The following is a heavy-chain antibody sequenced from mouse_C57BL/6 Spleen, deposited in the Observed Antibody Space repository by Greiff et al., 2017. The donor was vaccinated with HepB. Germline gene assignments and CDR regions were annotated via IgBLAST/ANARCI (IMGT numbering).Heavy chain of an antibody. V-gene: IGHV5-6*01. J-gene: IGHJ1*03. Sequence: EVKLVESGGDLVKPGGSLKLSCAASGFTFSSYGMSWVRQTPDKRLEWVATISSGGSYTYYPDSVKGRFTISRDNAKNTLYLQMSSLKSEDTAMYYFARHEGFITTVVARGYFDVWGTGTTVTVSS. CDR3: ARHEGFITTVVARGYFDV. CDR1: GFTFSSYG. D-gene: IGHD1-1*01. CDR2: ISSGGSYT.